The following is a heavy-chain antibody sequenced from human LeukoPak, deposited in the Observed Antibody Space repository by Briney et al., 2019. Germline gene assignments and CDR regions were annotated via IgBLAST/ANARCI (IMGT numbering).Heavy chain of an antibody. Sequence: ASVKVSCKASGYTFTGYYMHWVRQAPGQGLEWMGWINPNSGGTNYAQKFQGRVTITRDTSASTAYMELSSLRSEDTAVYYCARGTGGKGGFDYWGQGTLVTVSS. V-gene: IGHV1-2*02. CDR2: INPNSGGT. J-gene: IGHJ4*02. CDR1: GYTFTGYY. D-gene: IGHD3-10*01. CDR3: ARGTGGKGGFDY.